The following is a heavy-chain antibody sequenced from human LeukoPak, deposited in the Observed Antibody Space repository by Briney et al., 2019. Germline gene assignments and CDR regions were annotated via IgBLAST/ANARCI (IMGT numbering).Heavy chain of an antibody. CDR3: AKDDRWLQFCC. V-gene: IGHV3-23*01. J-gene: IGHJ4*02. D-gene: IGHD5-24*01. CDR2: IIPSGHTT. Sequence: HPGGSPRLSCVASGFTFSSHGMNWVRQAPGKGLEWVSGIIPSGHTTYYADSVRGRFTISRDNSRNTVYLQMNSLRAEDTAVYYCAKDDRWLQFCCWGQGTLVTVSA. CDR1: GFTFSSHG.